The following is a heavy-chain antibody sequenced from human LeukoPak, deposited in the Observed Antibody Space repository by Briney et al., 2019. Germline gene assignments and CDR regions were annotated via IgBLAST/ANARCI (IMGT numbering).Heavy chain of an antibody. CDR1: GFTFSSYS. CDR3: ARGGTYYDSSGYHY. Sequence: GGSLRLSCAASGFTFSSYSMNWVRQAPGKGLEWVSSISSSSSYIYYADSVKGRFTISRDNAKNSLYLQMNSLRAEDTAVYYCARGGTYYDSSGYHYWGQGTLVTVSS. D-gene: IGHD3-22*01. V-gene: IGHV3-21*01. J-gene: IGHJ4*02. CDR2: ISSSSSYI.